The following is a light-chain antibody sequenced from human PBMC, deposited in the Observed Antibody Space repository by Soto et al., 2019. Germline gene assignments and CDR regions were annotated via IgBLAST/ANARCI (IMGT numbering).Light chain of an antibody. J-gene: IGLJ3*02. V-gene: IGLV2-8*01. CDR2: EVS. CDR1: SSDVGGYKY. CDR3: CSYAGSNKGV. Sequence: QSALTQPPSASGSPGQSVTISCSGTSSDVGGYKYVSWYQQHPGQAPKLLSFEVSKRPSGVPNRFSGSKSGNTASLTVSGLQAEDEADYYCCSYAGSNKGVFGGGTKLTVL.